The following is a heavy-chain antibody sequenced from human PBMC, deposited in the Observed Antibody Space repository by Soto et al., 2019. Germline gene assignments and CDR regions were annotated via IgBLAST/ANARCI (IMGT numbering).Heavy chain of an antibody. CDR2: ISYDGSNK. V-gene: IGHV3-30*18. Sequence: GGSLRLSCAASGFTFINYGMHWVRQAPGKGLEWVAVISYDGSNKYYADSVKGRFTISRDNSKNTLYLQMNSLRAEDTAVYYCAKDRQRKDSSSWYFSSNWFDPWGQGTLVTVSS. J-gene: IGHJ5*02. CDR1: GFTFINYG. D-gene: IGHD6-13*01. CDR3: AKDRQRKDSSSWYFSSNWFDP.